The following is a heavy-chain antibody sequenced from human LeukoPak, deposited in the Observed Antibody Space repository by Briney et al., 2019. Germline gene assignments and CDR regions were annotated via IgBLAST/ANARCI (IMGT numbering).Heavy chain of an antibody. CDR1: GFTFLNYW. CDR2: IKEDGSET. D-gene: IGHD1-14*01. J-gene: IGHJ4*02. V-gene: IGHV3-7*02. CDR3: AKSAHRAFYL. Sequence: GGSLRLSCAASGFTFLNYWRYCVRQAPGRGPEWVASIKEDGSETHYVDSVKGRFTISRDNAKNSLLLQMDSLRAEDTAVYSCAKSAHRAFYLWGRGTLVTVAS.